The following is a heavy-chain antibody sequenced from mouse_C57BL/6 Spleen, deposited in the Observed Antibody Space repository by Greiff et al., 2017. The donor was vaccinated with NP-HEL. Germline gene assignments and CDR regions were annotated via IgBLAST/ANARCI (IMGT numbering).Heavy chain of an antibody. CDR2: INPNNGGT. CDR1: GYTFTDYY. V-gene: IGHV1-26*01. J-gene: IGHJ1*03. Sequence: EVQLQQSGPELVKPGASVKISCKASGYTFTDYYMNWVKQSHGKSLEWIGDINPNNGGTSYNQKFKGKATLTVDKSSSTAYMELRSLTSEDSAVYYCARRKELYWYFDVWGTGTTVTVSS. CDR3: ARRKELYWYFDV.